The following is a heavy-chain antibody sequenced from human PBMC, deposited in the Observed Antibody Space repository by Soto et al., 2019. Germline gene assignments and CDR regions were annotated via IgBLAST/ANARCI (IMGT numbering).Heavy chain of an antibody. Sequence: GGSLRLSCVVSGISLSGSCMSWVRQVPGKGPVWVSRINGDGSFTSYADAVKGRFTISRDNAKNTLSLQMNSLRGDDTAMYYCVKDVVFWPWGQGTLVTV. CDR1: GISLSGSC. CDR3: VKDVVFWP. D-gene: IGHD2-15*01. V-gene: IGHV3-74*01. CDR2: INGDGSFT. J-gene: IGHJ4*02.